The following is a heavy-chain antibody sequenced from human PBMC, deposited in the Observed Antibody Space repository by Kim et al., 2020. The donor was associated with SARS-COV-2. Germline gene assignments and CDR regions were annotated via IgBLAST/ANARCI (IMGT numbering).Heavy chain of an antibody. CDR1: GFTFGDYA. V-gene: IGHV3-9*01. Sequence: GGSLRLSCAASGFTFGDYAMHWVRQAPGKVLEWVSGISWNSVSIGYADSVKGRFTISRDNAKNSLYLQMNSLRAEDTALSYCAKSPERLEDAFDICGQGTMVTVSS. CDR2: ISWNSVSI. J-gene: IGHJ3*02. CDR3: AKSPERLEDAFDI. D-gene: IGHD3-3*01.